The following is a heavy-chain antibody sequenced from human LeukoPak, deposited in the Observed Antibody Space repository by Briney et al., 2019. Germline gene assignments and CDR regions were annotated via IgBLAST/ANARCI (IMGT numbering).Heavy chain of an antibody. CDR1: GFTFSSYW. CDR3: AREGYYGSGSPPSLYFDY. D-gene: IGHD3-10*01. V-gene: IGHV3-74*01. CDR2: INNDGSYT. Sequence: GGSLRLSCAASGFTFSSYWMHWVRHAPGKGLVWVSQINNDGSYTGYADSVKGRFTISRDNSRSTLYLQMNSLRPEDTAIYYCAREGYYGSGSPPSLYFDYWGQGTLVTVSS. J-gene: IGHJ4*02.